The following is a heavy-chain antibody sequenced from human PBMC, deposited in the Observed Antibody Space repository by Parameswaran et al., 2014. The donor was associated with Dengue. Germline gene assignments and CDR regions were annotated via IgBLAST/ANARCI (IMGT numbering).Heavy chain of an antibody. CDR2: ISSSGSTI. V-gene: IGHV3-11*01. CDR3: AKASSGWYYLDY. J-gene: IGHJ4*02. Sequence: RWIRQPPGKGLEWVSYISSSGSTIYYADSLKGRFTISRDNYKNTLYLQMSSLRADDTAVYYCAKASSGWYYLDYWGQGTLVTVSS. D-gene: IGHD6-19*01.